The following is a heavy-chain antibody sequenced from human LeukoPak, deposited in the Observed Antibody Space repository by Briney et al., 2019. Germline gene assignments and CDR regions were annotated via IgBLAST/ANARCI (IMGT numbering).Heavy chain of an antibody. CDR3: ATDHGFHYGAYFDY. V-gene: IGHV3-66*01. CDR2: IYSVGST. Sequence: PGGSLRLSCTASGFTVSSNYMSWVRQAPGKGLEWVSVIYSVGSTSYADSVKGRFTISRDNSKNTLYLQMNSLRAEDTAVYYCATDHGFHYGAYFDYWGQGTLVTVSS. CDR1: GFTVSSNY. J-gene: IGHJ4*02. D-gene: IGHD4-17*01.